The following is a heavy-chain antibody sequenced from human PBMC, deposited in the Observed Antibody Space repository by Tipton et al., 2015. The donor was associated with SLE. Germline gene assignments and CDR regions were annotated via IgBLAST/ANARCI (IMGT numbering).Heavy chain of an antibody. CDR1: GGSISSHY. CDR3: ARDDTMVRGVLDV. V-gene: IGHV4-4*09. Sequence: TLSLTCTVSGGSISSHYWSWIRQPPGKGLEWIGYIYTSGSTNYNPSLKSRVTISVDTSKNQFSLKLSSVTAADTAVYYCARDDTMVRGVLDVWGKGTTVTVSS. D-gene: IGHD3-10*01. CDR2: IYTSGST. J-gene: IGHJ6*04.